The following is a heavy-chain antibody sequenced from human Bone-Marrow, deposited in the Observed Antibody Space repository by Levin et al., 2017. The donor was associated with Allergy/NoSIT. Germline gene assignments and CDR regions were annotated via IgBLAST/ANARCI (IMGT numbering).Heavy chain of an antibody. CDR2: ISAYNGNT. D-gene: IGHD1-1*01. J-gene: IGHJ6*02. CDR1: GYTFTSYG. CDR3: ARDLELERHYYYGMDV. V-gene: IGHV1-18*01. Sequence: ASVKVSCKASGYTFTSYGISWVRQAPGQGLEWMGWISAYNGNTNYAQKLQGRVTMTTDTSTSTAYMELRSLRSDDTAVYYCARDLELERHYYYGMDVWGQGTTVTVSS.